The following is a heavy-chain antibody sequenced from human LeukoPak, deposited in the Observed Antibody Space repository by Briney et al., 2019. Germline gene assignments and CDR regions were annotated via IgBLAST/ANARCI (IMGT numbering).Heavy chain of an antibody. Sequence: SETLSLTCTVSGGSIDPSYWSWIRQPPGKGLEWIGYVYSSGSTNHNPSLESRVPKSVDPSKNQFALRLSSVTAPDTGVYYCARFAMSTRGCMLCHFDYWGQGTLVTVSS. J-gene: IGHJ4*02. CDR3: ARFAMSTRGCMLCHFDY. V-gene: IGHV4-59*08. CDR2: VYSSGST. CDR1: GGSIDPSY. D-gene: IGHD2-8*01.